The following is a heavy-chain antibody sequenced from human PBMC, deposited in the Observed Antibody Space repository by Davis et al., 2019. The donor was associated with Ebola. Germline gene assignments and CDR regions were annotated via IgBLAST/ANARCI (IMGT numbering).Heavy chain of an antibody. V-gene: IGHV1-2*02. CDR3: ARETVPFCGGDCSPDY. CDR2: ISLNSGST. J-gene: IGHJ4*02. Sequence: ASVKVSCKASGFTFIDYYMHWVRQAPGQGPEWMGWISLNSGSTKYSHKFQGRVTMTRDTSINTAHLELSGLKSDDTAVYYCARETVPFCGGDCSPDYWGQGTLVTVSS. D-gene: IGHD2-21*01. CDR1: GFTFIDYY.